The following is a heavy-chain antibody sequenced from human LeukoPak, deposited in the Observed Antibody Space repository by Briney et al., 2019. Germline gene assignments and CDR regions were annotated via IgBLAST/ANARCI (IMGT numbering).Heavy chain of an antibody. J-gene: IGHJ4*02. V-gene: IGHV4-59*12. CDR3: ARGRRYYYDSSGYYYSRFDY. Sequence: SETLSLTCTVSGGSISSYYWSWIRQPPGKGLEWIGYIYYSGSTNYNPSLKSRVTISVDTSKNQFSLKLSSVTAADTAVYYCARGRRYYYDSSGYYYSRFDYWGQGTLVTVSS. CDR2: IYYSGST. CDR1: GGSISSYY. D-gene: IGHD3-22*01.